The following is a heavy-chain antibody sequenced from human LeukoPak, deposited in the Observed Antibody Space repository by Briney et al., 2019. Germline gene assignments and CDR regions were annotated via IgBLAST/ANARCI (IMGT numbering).Heavy chain of an antibody. V-gene: IGHV3-23*01. D-gene: IGHD1-26*01. CDR3: AKAPSYSGRFLSFDY. CDR1: GFTFSSYA. Sequence: QPGGSLRLSCAASGFTFSSYAMSWVRQAPGKGLEWVSAISGSGGSTYYADSVKGRFTISRDNSKNTLYLQVNSLRAEDTAVYYCAKAPSYSGRFLSFDYWGQGTLVTVSS. J-gene: IGHJ4*02. CDR2: ISGSGGST.